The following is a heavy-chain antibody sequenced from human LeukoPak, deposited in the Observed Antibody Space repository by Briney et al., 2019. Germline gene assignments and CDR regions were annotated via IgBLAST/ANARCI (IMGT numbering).Heavy chain of an antibody. J-gene: IGHJ1*01. V-gene: IGHV1-18*01. D-gene: IGHD3-3*01. CDR3: ARVYDTKQRSYFQH. Sequence: VASVKVSCKASGYTFTSYGISWVRQAPGQGLEWMGWISAYNGNTNYAQKLQGRVTMTTDTSTSTAYMELRSLRSDDTAVYYCARVYDTKQRSYFQHWGQGTLVTVSS. CDR2: ISAYNGNT. CDR1: GYTFTSYG.